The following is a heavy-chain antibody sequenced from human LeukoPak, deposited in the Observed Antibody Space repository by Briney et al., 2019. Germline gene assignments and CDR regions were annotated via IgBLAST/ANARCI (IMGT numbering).Heavy chain of an antibody. V-gene: IGHV3-23*01. Sequence: GGSLRLSCAASGFTFLTYAMSWVRQAPGKGLQWVSVIRDGGASTYYADSVKGRFTISRDNSKNTLYLQMNSLRAEDTAVYYCAKAGRSGWYPGWPFDIWGQGTMVTVSS. CDR3: AKAGRSGWYPGWPFDI. CDR2: IRDGGAST. J-gene: IGHJ3*02. D-gene: IGHD6-19*01. CDR1: GFTFLTYA.